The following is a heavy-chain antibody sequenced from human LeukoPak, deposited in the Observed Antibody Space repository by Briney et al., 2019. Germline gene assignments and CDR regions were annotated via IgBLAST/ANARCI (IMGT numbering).Heavy chain of an antibody. CDR3: AKGAVRGVIIAPPYYFDY. CDR2: ISGSGGST. D-gene: IGHD3-10*01. CDR1: GFTFSSYA. J-gene: IGHJ4*02. Sequence: GGSLRLSCAASGFTFSSYAMSWVRQAPGKGLEWVSAISGSGGSTYYADSVKGRFTISRDNSKNTLCLQMNSLRAEDTAVYYCAKGAVRGVIIAPPYYFDYWGQGTLVTVSS. V-gene: IGHV3-23*01.